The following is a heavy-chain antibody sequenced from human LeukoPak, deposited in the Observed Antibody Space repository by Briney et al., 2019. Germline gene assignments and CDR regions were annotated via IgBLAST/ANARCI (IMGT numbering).Heavy chain of an antibody. D-gene: IGHD6-19*01. CDR1: GYTFTGYY. CDR3: ARDVLDSSGWYGDWFDP. V-gene: IGHV1-2*02. J-gene: IGHJ5*02. Sequence: ASVNVSCKASGYTFTGYYMHWVRQAPGQGLEWMGWINPNSGGTNYAQKFQGRVTMTRDTSISTAYMELSRLRSDDTAVYYCARDVLDSSGWYGDWFDPWGQGTLVTVSS. CDR2: INPNSGGT.